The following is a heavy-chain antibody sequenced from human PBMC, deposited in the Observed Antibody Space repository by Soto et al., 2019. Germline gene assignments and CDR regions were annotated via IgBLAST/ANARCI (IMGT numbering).Heavy chain of an antibody. V-gene: IGHV3-15*07. CDR1: GFSLSNAW. Sequence: PGESLKISCAASGFSLSNAWMNWVRQVPGKGLEWVGRIKRKIDGETTDYAAPVKGRFTISRDDSENTLYLEMNSLKTEDTAVYYCTADRVITTDYGLDVWGQGTTVTVSS. D-gene: IGHD2-21*01. CDR3: TADRVITTDYGLDV. CDR2: IKRKIDGETT. J-gene: IGHJ6*02.